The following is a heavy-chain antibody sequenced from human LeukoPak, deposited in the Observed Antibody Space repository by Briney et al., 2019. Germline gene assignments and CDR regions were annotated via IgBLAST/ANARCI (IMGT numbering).Heavy chain of an antibody. CDR1: GYSFSNYW. D-gene: IGHD6-19*01. CDR2: IYPGDSDT. Sequence: LGESLQISCEGSGYSFSNYWIVWVRQMPGKGLEWMGIIYPGDSDTRYSPSFQGQVTISADKSISTAYLQWSSLKASDTATYYGARRLYYSGSYWFDPWGQGTLVTVSS. CDR3: ARRLYYSGSYWFDP. V-gene: IGHV5-51*01. J-gene: IGHJ5*02.